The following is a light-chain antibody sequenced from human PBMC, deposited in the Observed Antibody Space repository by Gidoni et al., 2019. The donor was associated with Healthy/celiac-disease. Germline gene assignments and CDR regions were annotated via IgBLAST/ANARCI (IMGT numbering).Light chain of an antibody. Sequence: IVLTQSPDSLAVSLGARATINCKSSQSVLYSSNNKNYLACYQQKPGQPPKLLIYWASTRESGVPDQFSGSGSGTDFTLTISSLQAEDVAVYYCRQYYSTPLTFGGGTKVEIK. CDR2: WAS. CDR1: QSVLYSSNNKNY. J-gene: IGKJ4*01. CDR3: RQYYSTPLT. V-gene: IGKV4-1*01.